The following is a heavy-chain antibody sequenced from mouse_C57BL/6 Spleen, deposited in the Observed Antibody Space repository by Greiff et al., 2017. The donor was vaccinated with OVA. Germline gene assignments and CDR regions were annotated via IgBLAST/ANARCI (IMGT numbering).Heavy chain of an antibody. Sequence: VKLVESGPGLVAPSQSLSIPCTVSGFSLPSYGVHWVRQPPGKGLEWLVVIWSDGSTTYNSALKSRLSISKDNSKSQVFLKMNSLQTDDTAMYYCASTYDYDYYAMDYWGQGTSVTVSS. CDR2: IWSDGST. CDR3: ASTYDYDYYAMDY. J-gene: IGHJ4*01. V-gene: IGHV2-6*03. D-gene: IGHD2-4*01. CDR1: GFSLPSYG.